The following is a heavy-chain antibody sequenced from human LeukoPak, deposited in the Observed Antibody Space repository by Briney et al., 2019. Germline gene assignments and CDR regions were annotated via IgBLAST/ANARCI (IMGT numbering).Heavy chain of an antibody. CDR1: GYTFTGYY. D-gene: IGHD3-9*01. CDR2: INPNSGGT. J-gene: IGHJ4*02. Sequence: ASVKVSCKASGYTFTGYYMHWVRQAPGQGLEWMGWINPNSGGTNYAQKFQGRVTMTRDTSISTAYMELSRLRSDDTAVYYCARALLRYFDWFTNRGQGTLVTVSS. CDR3: ARALLRYFDWFTN. V-gene: IGHV1-2*02.